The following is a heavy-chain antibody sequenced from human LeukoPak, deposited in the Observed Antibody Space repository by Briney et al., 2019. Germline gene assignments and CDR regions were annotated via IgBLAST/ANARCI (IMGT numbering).Heavy chain of an antibody. D-gene: IGHD4-17*01. CDR2: INSYNGNT. CDR3: ARDGTYDDYGTWFDP. CDR1: GYTLTNYA. V-gene: IGHV1-18*01. Sequence: ASVKVSCKASGYTLTNYAISWVRQAPGQGLEWMGWINSYNGNTNYAQKLQGRVTMTTDTSTSTAYMELRSLRSDDTAVYYCARDGTYDDYGTWFDPWGQGTLVTASS. J-gene: IGHJ5*02.